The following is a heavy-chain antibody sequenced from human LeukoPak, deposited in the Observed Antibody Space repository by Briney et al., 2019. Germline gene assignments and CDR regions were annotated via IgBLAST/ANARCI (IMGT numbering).Heavy chain of an antibody. CDR3: ARQGRTDYYDSSGLDY. V-gene: IGHV4-59*08. Sequence: SETRSLTCTVSGGSISSYYWSWIRQPPGKGLGWIGYFFYSGSTSYNPSLKSRLTISVDTSKNQFSLKLSSVTAADTAVYYCARQGRTDYYDSSGLDYWGRGTLVTVSS. CDR1: GGSISSYY. CDR2: FFYSGST. D-gene: IGHD3-22*01. J-gene: IGHJ4*02.